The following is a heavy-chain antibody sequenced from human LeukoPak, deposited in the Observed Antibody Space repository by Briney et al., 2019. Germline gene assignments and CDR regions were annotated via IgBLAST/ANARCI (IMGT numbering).Heavy chain of an antibody. CDR1: GYTFTSYD. V-gene: IGHV1-8*01. CDR2: MNPNSGNT. D-gene: IGHD5-18*01. J-gene: IGHJ3*02. CDR3: ASGVQLWYDAFDI. Sequence: ASVKVSCKASGYTFTSYDINWVRQATGQGLEWMGWMNPNSGNTGYAQKFQGRVTMTRNTSISTAYMELSSLRSEDTAVYYCASGVQLWYDAFDIWGQGTMVTVSS.